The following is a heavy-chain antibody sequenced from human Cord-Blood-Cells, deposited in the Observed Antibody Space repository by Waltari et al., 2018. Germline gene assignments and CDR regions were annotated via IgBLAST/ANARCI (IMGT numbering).Heavy chain of an antibody. J-gene: IGHJ4*02. V-gene: IGHV1-69*06. CDR2: IIPIFGTA. CDR1: GGTFSSYA. Sequence: PGGTFSSYAISWVRQAPGQGLEWMGGIIPIFGTANNAQKCKGRVTITADKSTSTAYMELSSLISEDTAVYYCARADDYGDYGQIRSFDYWGQGTLVTVSS. CDR3: ARADDYGDYGQIRSFDY. D-gene: IGHD4-17*01.